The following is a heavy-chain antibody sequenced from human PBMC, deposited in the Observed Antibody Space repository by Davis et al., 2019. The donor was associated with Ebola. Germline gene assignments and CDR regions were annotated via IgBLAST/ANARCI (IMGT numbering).Heavy chain of an antibody. J-gene: IGHJ4*02. D-gene: IGHD3-3*01. CDR3: AKTFDEDGSGYRPSDY. CDR1: GFTFSHSW. Sequence: GESLKISCAASGFTFSHSWMSWVRRAPGKGLEWVANIKEDGSQTYYVDSVKGRFTISRDNTKYSLSLQMSGLRADDTAVYYCAKTFDEDGSGYRPSDYWGQGTLVTVSS. CDR2: IKEDGSQT. V-gene: IGHV3-7*03.